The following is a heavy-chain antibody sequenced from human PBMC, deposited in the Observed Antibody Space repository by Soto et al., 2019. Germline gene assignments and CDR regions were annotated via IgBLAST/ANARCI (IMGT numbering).Heavy chain of an antibody. J-gene: IGHJ4*02. Sequence: QVQLQESGPGLVKPSQTLSLTCTVSGGSISSGAFYWNWIRQHPGKGLEWIGYIYYSGSTYYNPSLKSRVTISMDTSKNQFSLKLTSVTAADTAVYYCARGEHGGRNFDSWGQGTLVTVSS. D-gene: IGHD1-26*01. CDR2: IYYSGST. CDR1: GGSISSGAFY. V-gene: IGHV4-31*03. CDR3: ARGEHGGRNFDS.